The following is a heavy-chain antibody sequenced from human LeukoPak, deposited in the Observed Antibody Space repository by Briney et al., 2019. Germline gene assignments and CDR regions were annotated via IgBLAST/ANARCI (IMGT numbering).Heavy chain of an antibody. CDR1: GGTFSSYA. D-gene: IGHD6-13*01. V-gene: IGHV1-69*04. CDR2: IIPILGIA. J-gene: IGHJ6*01. Sequence: ASVKVSCKASGGTFSSYAISWVRQAPGQGLEWMGRIIPILGIANYAQKFQGRVTITADKSTSTAYMELSSLRSEDTAVYYCAREGIAAAGTPIYYYYGMDVWGKGPRSPSPQ. CDR3: AREGIAAAGTPIYYYYGMDV.